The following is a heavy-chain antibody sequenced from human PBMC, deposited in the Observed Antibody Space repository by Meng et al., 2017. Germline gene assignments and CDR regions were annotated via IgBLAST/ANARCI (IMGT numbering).Heavy chain of an antibody. CDR2: IYHSGST. J-gene: IGHJ4*02. CDR1: GYSISSGYY. D-gene: IGHD2/OR15-2a*01. V-gene: IGHV4-38-2*02. Sequence: AGSLRLSCTVSGYSISSGYYWGWIRQPPGKGLEWIGSIYHSGSTYYNPSLKSRVTISVDTSKNQFSLKLSSVTAADTAVYYCARVEQYYCDYVAYWGQGTLVTVSS. CDR3: ARVEQYYCDYVAY.